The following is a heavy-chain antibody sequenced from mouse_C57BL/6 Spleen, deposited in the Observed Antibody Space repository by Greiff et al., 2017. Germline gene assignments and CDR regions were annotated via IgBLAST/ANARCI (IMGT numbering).Heavy chain of an antibody. J-gene: IGHJ3*01. Sequence: VQLQQSGPELVKPGASVTISCKASGYAFSSSWMNWVKQRPGKGLEWIGRIYPGDGDTNYTGKFKGKATLTADKSSNTAYMQLSLLTSEDSAVYFCARWTAQATGFAYWGQGTPLTVSA. CDR1: GYAFSSSW. CDR2: IYPGDGDT. CDR3: ARWTAQATGFAY. D-gene: IGHD3-2*02. V-gene: IGHV1-82*01.